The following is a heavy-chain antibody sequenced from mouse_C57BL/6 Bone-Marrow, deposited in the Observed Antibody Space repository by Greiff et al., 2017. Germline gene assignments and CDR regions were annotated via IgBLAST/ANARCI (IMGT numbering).Heavy chain of an antibody. J-gene: IGHJ1*03. D-gene: IGHD1-1*01. CDR1: GFTFSSYA. CDR3: ARDDYYGSRRYFDV. V-gene: IGHV5-4*01. CDR2: ISDGGSYT. Sequence: DVQLVESGGGLVKPGGSLKLSCAASGFTFSSYAMSWVRQTPEKRLEWVATISDGGSYTYYPDNVKGRFTISRDNAKNNLYLQMSHLKSEDTAMYYWARDDYYGSRRYFDVWGTGTTVTVSS.